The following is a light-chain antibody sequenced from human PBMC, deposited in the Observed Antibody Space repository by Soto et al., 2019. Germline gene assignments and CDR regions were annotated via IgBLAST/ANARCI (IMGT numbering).Light chain of an antibody. CDR3: CSYASSRTYV. V-gene: IGLV2-23*01. CDR1: SSDVGTYNL. Sequence: QSALTQPASVSGCPGQSITISCTGTSSDVGTYNLVSWYQQHPGNAPKLVIYEDTKRPSGVSNRFSGSKSGNTASLTISGLQAEDEADYYCCSYASSRTYVFGTGTKVTVL. J-gene: IGLJ1*01. CDR2: EDT.